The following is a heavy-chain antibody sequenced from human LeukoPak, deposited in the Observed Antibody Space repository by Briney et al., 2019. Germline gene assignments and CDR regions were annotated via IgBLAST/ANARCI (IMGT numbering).Heavy chain of an antibody. D-gene: IGHD3-10*01. Sequence: ASVKVSCKASGYTFTSYSLNWVRQAPGQGLEWMGWINTYNGNTNYAQKLRGRVTMTTDTSTSTVYMELRSLRSDDTAVYYCARSLPYYGSGSYFDYWGQGTLVAVSS. CDR2: INTYNGNT. CDR3: ARSLPYYGSGSYFDY. J-gene: IGHJ4*02. V-gene: IGHV1-18*01. CDR1: GYTFTSYS.